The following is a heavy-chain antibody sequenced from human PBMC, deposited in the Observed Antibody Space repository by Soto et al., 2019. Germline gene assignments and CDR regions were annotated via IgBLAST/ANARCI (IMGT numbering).Heavy chain of an antibody. CDR1: GGSISSSSYY. V-gene: IGHV4-39*01. CDR2: IYYSGST. J-gene: IGHJ5*02. D-gene: IGHD3-3*01. Sequence: SKTLSLTCTVSGGSISSSSYYWGWIRQPPGKGLEWIGSIYYSGSTYYNPSLKSRVTISVDTSKNQFSLKLSSVTAADTAVYYCARMAVTFFLDNWFDPWGQGTLVTVSS. CDR3: ARMAVTFFLDNWFDP.